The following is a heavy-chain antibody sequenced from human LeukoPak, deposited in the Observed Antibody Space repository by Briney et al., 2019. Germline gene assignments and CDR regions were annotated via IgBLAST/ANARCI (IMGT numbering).Heavy chain of an antibody. Sequence: PGGSLRLSCAASGFTFSTYWMHWVRHVPGKGLVWVSRISSDGANANYADSVKGRFTISRDNAKNTLYLQMNSLRAEDTALYYCARGSGSSWYFYFDYWGQGTLVTVSS. CDR2: ISSDGANA. V-gene: IGHV3-74*01. J-gene: IGHJ4*02. CDR1: GFTFSTYW. D-gene: IGHD6-13*01. CDR3: ARGSGSSWYFYFDY.